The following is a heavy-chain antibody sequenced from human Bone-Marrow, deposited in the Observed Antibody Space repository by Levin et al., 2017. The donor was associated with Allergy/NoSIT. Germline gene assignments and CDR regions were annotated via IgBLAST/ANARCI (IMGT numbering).Heavy chain of an antibody. CDR1: GYSISSGYH. Sequence: KPSETLSLTCAVSGYSISSGYHWGWIRQPPGKGLEWIGSIYHSGSTYYNPSLKSRVSISVDTSKNQFSLKLTSVTAADTAIYYCAREMALQSRVINFGFDPWGQGTLVTVSS. J-gene: IGHJ5*02. V-gene: IGHV4-38-2*02. D-gene: IGHD3-22*01. CDR3: AREMALQSRVINFGFDP. CDR2: IYHSGST.